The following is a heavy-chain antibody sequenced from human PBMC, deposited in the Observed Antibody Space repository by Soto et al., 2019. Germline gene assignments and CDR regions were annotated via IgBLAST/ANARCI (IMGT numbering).Heavy chain of an antibody. Sequence: QVQLVESGGGVVQPGRSLRLSCAASGFTFSTYGMHWVRQAPGKGLEWVAVISYDGSNKYYRDSVKGRFTISRDNSKNTLYLQVNSLRAEDSAVYYCAKSFTYSNTSPLDHWGQGTLVTVSS. CDR1: GFTFSTYG. V-gene: IGHV3-30*18. J-gene: IGHJ5*02. CDR2: ISYDGSNK. CDR3: AKSFTYSNTSPLDH. D-gene: IGHD6-13*01.